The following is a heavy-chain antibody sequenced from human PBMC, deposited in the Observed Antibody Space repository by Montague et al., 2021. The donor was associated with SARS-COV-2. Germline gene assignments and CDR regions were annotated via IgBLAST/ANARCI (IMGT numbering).Heavy chain of an antibody. V-gene: IGHV4-61*02. CDR1: GGSIRSSSYY. CDR3: ARGYSHCSGGSCVFDY. Sequence: TLSLTCTVSGGSIRSSSYYWGWIRQPAGKGLEWIGRIYSSGSTNYNPSLKSRISMSVDTSKNQFSLKLSSVTAADTAIYYCARGYSHCSGGSCVFDYWGQGTLVTVSS. CDR2: IYSSGST. J-gene: IGHJ4*02. D-gene: IGHD2-15*01.